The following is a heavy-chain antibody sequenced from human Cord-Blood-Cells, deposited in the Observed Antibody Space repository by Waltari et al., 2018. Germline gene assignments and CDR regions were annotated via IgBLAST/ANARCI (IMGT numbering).Heavy chain of an antibody. D-gene: IGHD3-3*01. CDR1: GGSISSYY. CDR3: ARHEGSYDFWSGYDY. V-gene: IGHV4-59*08. Sequence: QVQLQESGPGLVKPSETLSLTCTVSGGSISSYYWSWIRQPPGKGLEWFGYIYYSGSTNYNPPLKSRVTISVATSKNQFSLKLSSVTAADTAVYYCARHEGSYDFWSGYDYWGQGTLVTVSS. CDR2: IYYSGST. J-gene: IGHJ4*02.